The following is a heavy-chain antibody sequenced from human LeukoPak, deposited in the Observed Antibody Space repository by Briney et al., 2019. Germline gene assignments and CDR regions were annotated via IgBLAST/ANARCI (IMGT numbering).Heavy chain of an antibody. D-gene: IGHD3-22*01. Sequence: SETLSLTCAVYGGSFSNYYWSWIRQPPGKGLEWIGLIYSSGSTSYNPSLKSRVTMSVDTSKKQFSLRLSSVTAADTAVYYCARTPIYYFDNSGYYNWGQGTLVTVSS. CDR1: GGSFSNYY. V-gene: IGHV4-59*10. J-gene: IGHJ4*02. CDR2: IYSSGST. CDR3: ARTPIYYFDNSGYYN.